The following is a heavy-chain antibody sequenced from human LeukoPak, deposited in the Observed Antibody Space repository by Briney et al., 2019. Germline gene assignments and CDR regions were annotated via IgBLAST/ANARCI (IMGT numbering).Heavy chain of an antibody. CDR1: GFTFSSYG. J-gene: IGHJ4*02. CDR3: ARDFIERYSGSYYGRFDY. CDR2: IWYDGSNK. Sequence: GRSLRLSCAASGFTFSSYGMHWVRQAPGKGLEWVAVIWYDGSNKYYADSVKGRFTISRDNSKNTLYLQMNSLRAEDTAVYYCARDFIERYSGSYYGRFDYWGQGTLVTVSS. D-gene: IGHD1-26*01. V-gene: IGHV3-33*01.